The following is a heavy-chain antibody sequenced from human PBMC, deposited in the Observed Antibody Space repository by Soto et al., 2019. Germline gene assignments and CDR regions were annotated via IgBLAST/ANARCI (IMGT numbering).Heavy chain of an antibody. J-gene: IGHJ4*02. CDR3: ATNLAGYGYFDY. Sequence: GASVKVSCKASGGTFSSYAISWVRQAPGQGLEWMGGIIPIFGTTNYAQKFQGRVTITADESTSTAYMELSSLRSEDTAVYYCATNLAGYGYFDYWGQGTLVTVSS. CDR1: GGTFSSYA. V-gene: IGHV1-69*13. CDR2: IIPIFGTT. D-gene: IGHD5-18*01.